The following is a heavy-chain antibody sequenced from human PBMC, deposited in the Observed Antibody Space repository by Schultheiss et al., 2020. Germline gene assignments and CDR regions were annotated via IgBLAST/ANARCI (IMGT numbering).Heavy chain of an antibody. Sequence: GGSLRLSCAASGFTFSSYGMHWVRQAPGKGLEWVSAISGSGGSTYYADSVKGRFTISRDNSKNTLYLQMNSLRAEDTAVYYCAKLGLKWLVPDYWGQGTLVTVSS. CDR2: ISGSGGST. J-gene: IGHJ4*02. CDR1: GFTFSSYG. V-gene: IGHV3-23*01. CDR3: AKLGLKWLVPDY. D-gene: IGHD6-19*01.